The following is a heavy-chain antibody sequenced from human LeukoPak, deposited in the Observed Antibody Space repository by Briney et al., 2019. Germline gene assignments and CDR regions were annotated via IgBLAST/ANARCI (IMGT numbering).Heavy chain of an antibody. Sequence: SETLSLTCTVSGGSISSYYWSWVRQPPGKGLEWSGYIYYSGSAKYNPSLKSRVTISVDTSKNQCSLKLTSVTAADTAVYYCARGFGDWGLSWFDPWGQGTLVTVSS. D-gene: IGHD3-10*01. CDR1: GGSISSYY. CDR2: IYYSGSA. V-gene: IGHV4-59*01. CDR3: ARGFGDWGLSWFDP. J-gene: IGHJ5*02.